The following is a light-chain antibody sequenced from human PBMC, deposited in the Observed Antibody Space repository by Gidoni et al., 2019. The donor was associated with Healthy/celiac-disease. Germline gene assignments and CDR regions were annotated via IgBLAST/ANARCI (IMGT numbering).Light chain of an antibody. CDR1: QSISSY. J-gene: IGKJ1*01. CDR3: QQSYSTPRT. V-gene: IGKV1-39*01. Sequence: DIQMTQSPYSLSASVGDRVTITCRASQSISSYLTWDQQKPGKAPKLLIYTASSLQSGVPSRFSGSGSGTDFTLTISSLQPEDFATYYCQQSYSTPRTFGQGTKVEIK. CDR2: TAS.